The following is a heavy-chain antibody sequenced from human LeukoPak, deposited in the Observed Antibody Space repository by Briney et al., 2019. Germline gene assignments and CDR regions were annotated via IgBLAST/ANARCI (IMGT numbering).Heavy chain of an antibody. Sequence: ASVKVSCKASGYTFTNYYMHWVRQAPGQGLEWMGWINPNSGGTNYAQKFQGRVTMTRDTSISTAYMELSRLRSDDTAMYYCARDQGQWLVLLSAFDVWGLGTVLTVSS. V-gene: IGHV1-2*02. CDR2: INPNSGGT. CDR3: ARDQGQWLVLLSAFDV. J-gene: IGHJ3*01. D-gene: IGHD6-19*01. CDR1: GYTFTNYY.